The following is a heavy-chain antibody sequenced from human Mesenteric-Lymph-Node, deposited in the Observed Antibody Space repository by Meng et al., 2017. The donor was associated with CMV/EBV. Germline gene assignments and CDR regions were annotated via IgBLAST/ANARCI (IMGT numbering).Heavy chain of an antibody. CDR2: VNPNSGKT. V-gene: IGHV1-8*01. J-gene: IGHJ3*01. Sequence: ASVKVSCKASGYPFTNYDIYWVRQATGQGPEWMGWVNPNSGKTGYAQKFQGRLIMSGNSSIDTAYMELSSLRSDDTAVYYCASNSGYTRYYVNWGQGTMVTVSS. D-gene: IGHD5-12*01. CDR1: GYPFTNYD. CDR3: ASNSGYTRYYVN.